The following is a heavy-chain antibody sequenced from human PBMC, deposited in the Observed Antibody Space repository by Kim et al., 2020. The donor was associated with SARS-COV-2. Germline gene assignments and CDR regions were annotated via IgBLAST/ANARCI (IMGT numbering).Heavy chain of an antibody. Sequence: GGSLRLSCAASGFTFSSYAMSWVRQAPGKGLEWVSAISGSGGSTYYADSVKGRFTISRDNSKNTLYLQMNSLRAEDTAIYYCAKVGGSGWNSAEYFQHWGQGTLVTVSS. D-gene: IGHD6-19*01. CDR3: AKVGGSGWNSAEYFQH. J-gene: IGHJ1*01. V-gene: IGHV3-23*01. CDR2: ISGSGGST. CDR1: GFTFSSYA.